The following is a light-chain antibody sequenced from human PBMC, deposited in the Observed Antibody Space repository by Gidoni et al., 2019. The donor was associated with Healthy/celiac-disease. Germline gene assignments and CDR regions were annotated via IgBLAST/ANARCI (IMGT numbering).Light chain of an antibody. CDR2: GAS. CDR1: QCVSSSY. V-gene: IGKV3-20*01. Sequence: EIVLTQSPGTLSLSPGARATLSCRASQCVSSSYLAWYQQKPGQAPRLLIYGASSRATGIPDRFSGSGSVTDFTLTISRLEPEDFAVYYCQQYGSSRFTFGPGTKVDIK. J-gene: IGKJ3*01. CDR3: QQYGSSRFT.